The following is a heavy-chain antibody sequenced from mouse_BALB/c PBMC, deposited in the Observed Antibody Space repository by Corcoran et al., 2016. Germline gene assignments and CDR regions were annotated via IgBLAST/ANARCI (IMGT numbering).Heavy chain of an antibody. CDR2: FYPGSGSI. CDR3: ARHGQYGNYVYYYAMDY. CDR1: GYTFTEYI. V-gene: IGHV1-62-2*01. Sequence: VQLQQSGAGLVKPGASVKLSCKASGYTFTEYIIHWVKQRSGQGLEWIGWFYPGSGSIKYNEKFKDKATLTADKSSSTVYMELSRLTSEDSAVYFCARHGQYGNYVYYYAMDYWGQGTSVTVSS. D-gene: IGHD2-10*02. J-gene: IGHJ4*01.